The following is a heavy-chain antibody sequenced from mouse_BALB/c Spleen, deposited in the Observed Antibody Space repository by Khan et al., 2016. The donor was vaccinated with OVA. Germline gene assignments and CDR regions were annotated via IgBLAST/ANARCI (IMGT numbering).Heavy chain of an antibody. CDR2: IYPGDGRT. Sequence: QVQPQQSGPELVKPGASVKMSCKASGFTLMSYYIHWVKQRPGQGLEWIGWIYPGDGRTKYNENFKGKTTLTADKSSSTAYMLLSSLTSEDSAIHFCAISYYGTFWYFDVWGAGTTVTVSS. V-gene: IGHV1S56*01. CDR1: GFTLMSYY. CDR3: AISYYGTFWYFDV. D-gene: IGHD1-1*01. J-gene: IGHJ1*01.